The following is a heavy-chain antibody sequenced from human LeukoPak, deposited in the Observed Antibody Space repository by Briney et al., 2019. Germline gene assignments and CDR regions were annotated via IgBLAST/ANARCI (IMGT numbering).Heavy chain of an antibody. D-gene: IGHD5/OR15-5a*01. V-gene: IGHV3-7*03. CDR1: GFTFSSYS. CDR2: INHDGSEK. CDR3: ARVVVSTTNRFDP. J-gene: IGHJ5*02. Sequence: GGSLRLSCAASGFTFSSYSMNWVRQAPGKGLEWVASINHDGSEKYYVDSVKGRFTISRDNAKNSLYLQMNSLRAEDTAVYHCARVVVSTTNRFDPWGQGTLVTVSS.